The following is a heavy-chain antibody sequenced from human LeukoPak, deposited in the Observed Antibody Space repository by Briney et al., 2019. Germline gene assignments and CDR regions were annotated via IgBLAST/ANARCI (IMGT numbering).Heavy chain of an antibody. J-gene: IGHJ4*02. CDR3: ARDVDYYDSSGYYYDFDY. CDR1: GYTFTGCY. Sequence: ASVEVSCKASGYTFTGCYMHWVRQAPGQGLEWMGWINPNSGGTNYAQKFQGRVTMTRDKSISTAYMELSRLRSDDTAVYYCARDVDYYDSSGYYYDFDYWGQGTLVTVSS. CDR2: INPNSGGT. D-gene: IGHD3-22*01. V-gene: IGHV1-2*02.